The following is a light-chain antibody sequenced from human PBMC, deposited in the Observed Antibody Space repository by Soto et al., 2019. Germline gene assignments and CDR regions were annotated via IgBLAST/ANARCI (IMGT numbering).Light chain of an antibody. CDR2: QGN. Sequence: QSALTQPASVSGSPGQSITISCTGTSSDVGIYNLVSWYQQHPGKAPKLIIYQGNKRPSGVSNRFSGSKSGNTASLTISGLQAEDEADYYCCSYAHSGTFSVFGTGTKLTVL. J-gene: IGLJ1*01. V-gene: IGLV2-23*01. CDR3: CSYAHSGTFSV. CDR1: SSDVGIYNL.